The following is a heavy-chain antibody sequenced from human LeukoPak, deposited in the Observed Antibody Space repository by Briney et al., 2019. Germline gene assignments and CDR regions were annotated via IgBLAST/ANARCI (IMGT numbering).Heavy chain of an antibody. CDR1: GGSISSYY. D-gene: IGHD6-19*01. CDR3: ARAGYSSGWFDY. CDR2: IYYSGST. J-gene: IGHJ4*02. Sequence: SETLSLTCTVSGGSISSYYWSWIRQPPGKGLEWIGYIYYSGSTNYNPSLKSRVTISVDMSKNQFSLKLSSVTAADTAVYYCARAGYSSGWFDYWGQGTLVTVSS. V-gene: IGHV4-59*01.